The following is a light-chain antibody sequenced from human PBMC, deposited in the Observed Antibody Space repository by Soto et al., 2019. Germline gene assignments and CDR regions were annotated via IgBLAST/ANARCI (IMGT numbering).Light chain of an antibody. J-gene: IGLJ2*01. CDR2: DVS. CDR1: SRDVGGYNY. V-gene: IGLV2-14*01. CDR3: SSYTSSSTVV. Sequence: QSALTQPASVSGSPGQSIPISCTGTSRDVGGYNYVSWYQQHPGKAPKLMIYDVSSRPSGVSHRFSGSKSGNTASLTISGLQAEDEADYYWSSYTSSSTVVFGGGTKLTVL.